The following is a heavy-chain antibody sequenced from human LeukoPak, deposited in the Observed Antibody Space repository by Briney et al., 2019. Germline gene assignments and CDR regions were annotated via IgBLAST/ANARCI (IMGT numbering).Heavy chain of an antibody. Sequence: SETLSLTCAVSGGSISGSSYYWGWIRQPRGKGLEWIGSIYYSGSTYYTPSLKSRVTISVDTSKNQFSLKLSSVTAAETAVYYCARRGKVVVPAAPLVGPASSYRYFDLWGRGTLVTVSS. V-gene: IGHV4-39*07. CDR1: GGSISGSSYY. J-gene: IGHJ2*01. CDR2: IYYSGST. CDR3: ARRGKVVVPAAPLVGPASSYRYFDL. D-gene: IGHD2-2*01.